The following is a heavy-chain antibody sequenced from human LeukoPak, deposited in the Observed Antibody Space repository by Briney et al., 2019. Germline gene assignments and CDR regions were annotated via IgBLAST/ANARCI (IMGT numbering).Heavy chain of an antibody. CDR2: IGGSGSTI. CDR3: ARDMGYCSGGSCYGRRYFDY. Sequence: GGSLRLSCAASGFTLSSYEMNWVRQAPGKGLEWVSYIGGSGSTIHYAESVKGRFTVSRDNAKNSLYLQMNSLRAEDTAVYYCARDMGYCSGGSCYGRRYFDYWVPGTLVTVSS. D-gene: IGHD2-15*01. V-gene: IGHV3-48*03. CDR1: GFTLSSYE. J-gene: IGHJ4*02.